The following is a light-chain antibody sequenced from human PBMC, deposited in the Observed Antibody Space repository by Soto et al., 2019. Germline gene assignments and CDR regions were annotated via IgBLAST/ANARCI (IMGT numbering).Light chain of an antibody. CDR1: QRISSW. CDR2: DAS. J-gene: IGKJ2*01. V-gene: IGKV1-5*01. CDR3: QQYNSYPYT. Sequence: DIQMTQSPSTLSASVGDRVTITCRASQRISSWLAWYQQKPGKAPKFLTYDASSLESGVPSRFSGSGSGTEFTLTISILQPDDFATYYCQQYNSYPYTVGQGTKLEIK.